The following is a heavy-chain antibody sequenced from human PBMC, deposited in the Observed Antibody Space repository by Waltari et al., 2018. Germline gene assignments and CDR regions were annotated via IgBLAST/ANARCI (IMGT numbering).Heavy chain of an antibody. J-gene: IGHJ3*02. CDR1: GYTCNSYD. V-gene: IGHV1-8*03. D-gene: IGHD6-6*01. CDR3: ARGYRIAALSAFDI. CDR2: MNPNSGNT. Sequence: QVQLVQSGAEVKHPGASVTVSCKASGYTCNSYDINWVRQATGQGLEWMGWMNPNSGNTGYTQQFQGRVTITRNTSIRTACMELSSLRSEHTAVYYCARGYRIAALSAFDIWGQGTMVTVSS.